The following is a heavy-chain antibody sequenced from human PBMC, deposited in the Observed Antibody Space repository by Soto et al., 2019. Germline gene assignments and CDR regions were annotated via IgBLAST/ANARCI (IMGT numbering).Heavy chain of an antibody. V-gene: IGHV4-39*01. J-gene: IGHJ4*02. CDR3: ARKLVGATDDFAY. D-gene: IGHD1-26*01. CDR1: GGSISISSYY. Sequence: PSETLSLTCTVSGGSISISSYYWGWIRQPPGKGLEWIGSIYYTGSTYYDPSLKSRVTISVDTSKNQFSLKLSSVTAADTAVYYCARKLVGATDDFAYWGQGTLVSVSS. CDR2: IYYTGST.